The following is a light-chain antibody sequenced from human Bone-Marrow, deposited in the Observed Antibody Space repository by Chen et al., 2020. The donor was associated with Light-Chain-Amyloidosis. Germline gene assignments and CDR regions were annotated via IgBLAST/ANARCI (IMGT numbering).Light chain of an antibody. CDR3: QSADSSGTYEVI. CDR1: DLPTKY. CDR2: RDT. V-gene: IGLV3-25*03. J-gene: IGLJ2*01. Sequence: SYELTQPPSVSVLPGQTARITCSGDDLPTKYAYWYQKKPGQAPLLVIHRDTERPSGISERFSGSSSGTTATLTISGVQAEDEADYHCQSADSSGTYEVIFGGGTKLTVL.